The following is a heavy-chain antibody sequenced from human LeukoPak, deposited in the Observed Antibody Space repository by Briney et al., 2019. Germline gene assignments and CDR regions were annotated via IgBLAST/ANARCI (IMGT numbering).Heavy chain of an antibody. Sequence: GGSLRLSCAASGFTFRNSAMHWVRQAPGKGLEYVSGISSNGGSTYYGSAVKGRFTISRDNSKNTVYLQMGSLRPEDMAVYYCARWYNSLDVWGQGTTVTVSS. D-gene: IGHD1-1*01. V-gene: IGHV3-64*01. CDR3: ARWYNSLDV. CDR2: ISSNGGST. J-gene: IGHJ6*02. CDR1: GFTFRNSA.